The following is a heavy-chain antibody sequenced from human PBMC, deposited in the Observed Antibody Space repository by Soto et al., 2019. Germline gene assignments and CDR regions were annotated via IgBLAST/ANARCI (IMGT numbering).Heavy chain of an antibody. CDR2: ISGYNGDT. Sequence: QVQLVQSGAEVKKAGASVKVSCKASGYTFASYGISWVRQAPGQGLEWMGWISGYNGDTNYAQKPQDRVTMTTDTYRSKGYMELRSLRSDDTAVYDCARGGRGVTRYFDYWGQGTLVTASS. CDR3: ARGGRGVTRYFDY. V-gene: IGHV1-18*01. D-gene: IGHD3-10*01. CDR1: GYTFASYG. J-gene: IGHJ4*02.